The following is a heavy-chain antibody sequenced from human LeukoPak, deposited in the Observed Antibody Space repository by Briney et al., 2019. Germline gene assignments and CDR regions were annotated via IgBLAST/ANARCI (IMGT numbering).Heavy chain of an antibody. D-gene: IGHD3-22*01. Sequence: GGSLRLSCAASGFTFSNAWMSWVRQAPGKGLEWVGRIKSKTDGGTTDYAAPVKGRFTISRDDSKNTLYLHMNSLKTEDTAVYYCTTDSEVLYDSSGYYRNYWGQGTLVTVSS. J-gene: IGHJ4*02. CDR2: IKSKTDGGTT. V-gene: IGHV3-15*01. CDR1: GFTFSNAW. CDR3: TTDSEVLYDSSGYYRNY.